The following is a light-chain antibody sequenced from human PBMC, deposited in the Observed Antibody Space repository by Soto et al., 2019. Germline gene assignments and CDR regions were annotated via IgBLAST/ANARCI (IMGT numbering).Light chain of an antibody. CDR3: GSWDSSLSAYV. J-gene: IGLJ1*01. CDR1: SSNIGGNS. V-gene: IGLV1-51*01. CDR2: DDN. Sequence: QSVLTQPPSLSASPVQKVTISCSGISSNIGGNSVSWYQQLPGTAPKLLIYDDNKRPSGIPDRFSGSKSGTSATLGITGFQTGDEADYYCGSWDSSLSAYVFGTGTKVTVL.